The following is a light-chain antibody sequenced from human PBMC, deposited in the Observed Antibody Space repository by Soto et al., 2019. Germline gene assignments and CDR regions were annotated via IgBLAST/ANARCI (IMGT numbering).Light chain of an antibody. CDR2: NAS. V-gene: IGKV1-39*01. Sequence: DILVTQSPSSLSASVGDRVTITCRASQSIRTYLNWYQERPGKPPKLLIHNASTLQSGVPSRFSGSGSGTDFTLTISSLQPEDFATYYCQQTYRTLDSFGQGTKLEIK. CDR1: QSIRTY. J-gene: IGKJ2*03. CDR3: QQTYRTLDS.